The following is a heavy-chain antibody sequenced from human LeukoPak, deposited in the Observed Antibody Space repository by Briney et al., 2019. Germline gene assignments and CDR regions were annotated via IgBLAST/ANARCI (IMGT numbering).Heavy chain of an antibody. CDR2: ISGSGGST. D-gene: IGHD3-3*01. CDR1: EFTFSRFT. V-gene: IGHV3-23*01. CDR3: AKGADYDFWSGYYKCFQY. Sequence: GGSLRLSCAASEFTFSRFTMNWVRQAPGKGLEWVSAISGSGGSTYYADSVKGRFTISRDSSKNTLHLQMNSLRAEDTAVYFCAKGADYDFWSGYYKCFQYWGQGTLVTVSS. J-gene: IGHJ1*01.